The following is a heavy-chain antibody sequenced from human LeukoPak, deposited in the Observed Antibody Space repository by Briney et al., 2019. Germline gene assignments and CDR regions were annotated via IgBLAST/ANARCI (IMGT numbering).Heavy chain of an antibody. Sequence: PGGSLRLSCAASGFTFTTYAMSWVRQAPEKGLEWVSATSGSGGRTYYADSVKGRFTISRDNSKNTLYLQMNSLRAEDTAVYYCAKEFGYGDYGPNYFDYWGQGTLVTVSS. CDR3: AKEFGYGDYGPNYFDY. CDR2: TSGSGGRT. V-gene: IGHV3-23*01. D-gene: IGHD4-17*01. CDR1: GFTFTTYA. J-gene: IGHJ4*02.